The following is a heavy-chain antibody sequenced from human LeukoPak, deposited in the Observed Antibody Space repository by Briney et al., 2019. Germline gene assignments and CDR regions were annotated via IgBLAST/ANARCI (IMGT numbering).Heavy chain of an antibody. V-gene: IGHV4-38-2*01. CDR3: ATITISGNVWSFSDLRIDF. Sequence: SETLSLTCAVSGYSISSGYYWGWIRQPPGKGLEWIGSMYHSGSTYYNPSLKSRVSISLDTSKNQVSLNLTSVTAADTAVYYCATITISGNVWSFSDLRIDFCGQGTLVTVSS. J-gene: IGHJ4*02. CDR2: MYHSGST. CDR1: GYSISSGYY. D-gene: IGHD6-19*01.